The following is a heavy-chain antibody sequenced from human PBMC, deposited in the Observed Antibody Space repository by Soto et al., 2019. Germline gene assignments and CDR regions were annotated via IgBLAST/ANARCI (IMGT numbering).Heavy chain of an antibody. D-gene: IGHD4-17*01. CDR1: GYIFTGYH. V-gene: IGHV1-2*02. J-gene: IGHJ3*02. CDR2: INPDSGDA. CDR3: ARAPRDYYDYAVSHAFDT. Sequence: ASVKVSCKASGYIFTGYHMHWVRQAPGQGLEWMGWINPDSGDAKYAQKFQGRVTMTRDTSISTGYMELSSLTSDDTAIYYCARAPRDYYDYAVSHAFDTWGQGTMVTVSS.